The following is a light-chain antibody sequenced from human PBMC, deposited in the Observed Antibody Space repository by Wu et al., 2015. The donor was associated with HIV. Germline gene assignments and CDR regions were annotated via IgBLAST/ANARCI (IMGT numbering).Light chain of an antibody. CDR1: QSISSN. J-gene: IGKJ3*01. V-gene: IGKV3-15*01. Sequence: EIVMTQSPATLSVSPGERATLSCRASQSISSNLAWYQQKPGQAPRLFIYDASIRATGIPARFSGSGSGTNFTLTIGSLQPEDFAVYYCQQYNDWLGFTFGPGT. CDR3: QQYNDWLGFT. CDR2: DAS.